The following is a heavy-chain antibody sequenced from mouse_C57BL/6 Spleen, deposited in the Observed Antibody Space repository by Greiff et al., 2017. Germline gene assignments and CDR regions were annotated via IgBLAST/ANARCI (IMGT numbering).Heavy chain of an antibody. CDR3: ARRGLRPFAY. J-gene: IGHJ3*01. V-gene: IGHV1-50*01. Sequence: VQLQQPGAELVKPGDSVKLSCKASGYTFTSYWMQWVKQRPGQGLEWIGEIDPSDSYTNYNQKFKGKATLTVDTSSSTAYMQLSSLTSEDSAVYYCARRGLRPFAYWGQGTLVTVSA. CDR2: IDPSDSYT. CDR1: GYTFTSYW. D-gene: IGHD1-1*01.